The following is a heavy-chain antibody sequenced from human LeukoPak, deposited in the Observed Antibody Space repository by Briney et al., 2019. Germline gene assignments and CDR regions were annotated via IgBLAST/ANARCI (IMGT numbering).Heavy chain of an antibody. D-gene: IGHD3-22*01. CDR1: GYSISSGYY. J-gene: IGHJ4*02. CDR2: IYHSGST. CDR3: ARDIHDSSGYYWAIHKD. V-gene: IGHV4-38-2*02. Sequence: PSETLSLTCTVSGYSISSGYYWGWIRQPPGKGLEWIGSIYHSGSTYYNPSLKSRVTISVDTSKNQFSLKLSSVTAADTAVYYCARDIHDSSGYYWAIHKDWGQGTLVTVSS.